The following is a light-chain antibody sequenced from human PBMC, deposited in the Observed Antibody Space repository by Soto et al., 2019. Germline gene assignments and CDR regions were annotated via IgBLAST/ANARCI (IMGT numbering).Light chain of an antibody. CDR3: AKLNSYPFN. V-gene: IGKV1-5*01. J-gene: IGKJ5*01. CDR2: AAS. CDR1: QSISSW. Sequence: DIQMTQSPSTLSASVLDIVIITCRASQSISSWLAWFQQKPGKAPKLLIYAASSLQSGVPSRFSGSGSGTEFTLTISSLQPEDFATYYCAKLNSYPFNFGQGTRLEIK.